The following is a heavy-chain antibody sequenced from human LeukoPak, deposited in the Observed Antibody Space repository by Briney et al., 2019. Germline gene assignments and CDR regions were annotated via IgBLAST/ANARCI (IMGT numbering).Heavy chain of an antibody. Sequence: GGSLRLSCAASGFTFSDYYMSWIRQAPGKGLEWVSYISNSSSYTNYADSVKGRFTISRDNAKNSLYLQMNSLSAEDTAIYYCSKGQELDDGVLESWGRGTLVTVSS. D-gene: IGHD1-1*01. V-gene: IGHV3-11*05. CDR2: ISNSSSYT. CDR3: SKGQELDDGVLES. J-gene: IGHJ4*02. CDR1: GFTFSDYY.